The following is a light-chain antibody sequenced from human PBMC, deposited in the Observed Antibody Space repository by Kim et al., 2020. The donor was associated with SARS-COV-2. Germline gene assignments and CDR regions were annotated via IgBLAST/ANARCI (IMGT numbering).Light chain of an antibody. CDR3: QTWDSSVV. CDR1: NLGNKY. J-gene: IGLJ3*02. CDR2: QDS. Sequence: VSLFLGQTTTITCSGDNLGNKYACWYQQRPGQSPVLVIYQDSRRPSGIPERFSGSNSGNTATLTISGTQAMDEADYYCQTWDSSVVFGGGTQLTVL. V-gene: IGLV3-1*01.